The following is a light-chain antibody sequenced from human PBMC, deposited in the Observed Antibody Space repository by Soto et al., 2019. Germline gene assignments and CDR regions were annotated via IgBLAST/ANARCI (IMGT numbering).Light chain of an antibody. J-gene: IGLJ3*02. CDR1: SSDVGNYNL. CDR3: CSYAGSSTWV. Sequence: QSALTQPASVSGSSGQSITISCTGTSSDVGNYNLVSWYQQHPGKAPKLIIYEVSKRPSGVSNRFSVSKSGNTASLTISGLQDEDEADYYCCSYAGSSTWVFGGGTKLTVL. CDR2: EVS. V-gene: IGLV2-23*02.